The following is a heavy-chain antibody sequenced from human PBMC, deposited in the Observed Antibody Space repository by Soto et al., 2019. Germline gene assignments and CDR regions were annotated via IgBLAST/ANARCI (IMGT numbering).Heavy chain of an antibody. V-gene: IGHV3-33*01. J-gene: IGHJ4*02. Sequence: QVQLVESGGGVVQPGRSLRLSCAASGFTFSSYGMHWVRQAPGKGLEWVAVIWYDGSNKYYADSVKGRFTISRDNSKNTLYLQMTSLRAEDTAVYYCARDRGYGGNSADYWGQGTLVTVSS. CDR1: GFTFSSYG. CDR3: ARDRGYGGNSADY. D-gene: IGHD4-17*01. CDR2: IWYDGSNK.